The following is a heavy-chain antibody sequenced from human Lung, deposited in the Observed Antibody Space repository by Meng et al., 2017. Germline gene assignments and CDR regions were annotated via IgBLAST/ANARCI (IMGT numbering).Heavy chain of an antibody. Sequence: SETLSLTCTVSGASVSDYYWTWIRQPAGKGLQWVGRISSIGSTNYSPSLESRVTMSVDTSRNQFSLRLTSVTAADTAVYHCARGRAPNVVDLLGQGKLVTVSS. CDR1: GASVSDYY. CDR2: ISSIGST. CDR3: ARGRAPNVVDL. V-gene: IGHV4-4*07. J-gene: IGHJ5*02.